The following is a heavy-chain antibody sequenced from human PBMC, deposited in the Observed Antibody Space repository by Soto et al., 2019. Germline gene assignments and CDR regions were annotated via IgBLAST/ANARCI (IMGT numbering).Heavy chain of an antibody. CDR1: EFAGIDYP. Sequence: CVRRTCVASEFAGIDYPMSWVRQAPGKGLEWVSSISDNGGTTYYADSVKGRFTISRDNSKNTLYLQMNSLRAEDTAVYSCAKDPQKLIVSFDYWGQGPQVTVSA. V-gene: IGHV3-23*01. CDR3: AKDPQKLIVSFDY. CDR2: ISDNGGTT. D-gene: IGHD6-13*01. J-gene: IGHJ4*02.